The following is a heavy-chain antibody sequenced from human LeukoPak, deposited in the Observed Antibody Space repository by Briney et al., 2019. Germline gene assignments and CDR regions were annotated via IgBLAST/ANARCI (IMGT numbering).Heavy chain of an antibody. V-gene: IGHV4-59*01. D-gene: IGHD5-18*01. J-gene: IGHJ4*02. CDR1: GGSISSYY. Sequence: SETLSLTCTVSGGSISSYYWSWIRQPPGKGLEWIGYIYYSGSTNYNPSLKSRVTISVDTSKNQFPLKLSSVTAADTAVYYCARAYVDTAMVFDYWGQGTLVTVSS. CDR3: ARAYVDTAMVFDY. CDR2: IYYSGST.